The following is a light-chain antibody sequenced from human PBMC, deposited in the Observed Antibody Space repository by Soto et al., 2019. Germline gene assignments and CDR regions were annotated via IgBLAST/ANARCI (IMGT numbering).Light chain of an antibody. Sequence: DIQMTQSPSSLSASVGDRVTITCRASQAIRNSLAWYQQKPGTVPKLLIYAASTVRSGVPSRFSGSGSGTDFTLTISGLQHEDVATYYCQQYRSVPFTFGPGTKVDLQ. V-gene: IGKV1-27*01. CDR3: QQYRSVPFT. CDR2: AAS. J-gene: IGKJ3*01. CDR1: QAIRNS.